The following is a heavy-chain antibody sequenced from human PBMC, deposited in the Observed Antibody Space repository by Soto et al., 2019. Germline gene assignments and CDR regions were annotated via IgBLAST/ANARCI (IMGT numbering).Heavy chain of an antibody. J-gene: IGHJ4*02. Sequence: QVQLVQSGAEEKKPGSSVKVSCKASGGTFSSYAISWVRQAPGQGLEWMGGIIPIFGTANYAQKFQGRVTMTADESTSTAYMELSSLRSEDTAVYYCASLGEDTMVRGKVGYWGQGTLVTVSS. D-gene: IGHD3-10*01. CDR1: GGTFSSYA. V-gene: IGHV1-69*12. CDR2: IIPIFGTA. CDR3: ASLGEDTMVRGKVGY.